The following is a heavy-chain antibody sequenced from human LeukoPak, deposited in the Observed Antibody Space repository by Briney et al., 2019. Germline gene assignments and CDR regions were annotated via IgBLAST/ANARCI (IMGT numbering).Heavy chain of an antibody. CDR1: GGTFSSYA. V-gene: IGHV1-69*05. CDR2: IIPIFGTA. Sequence: SVTVSCKASGGTFSSYAISWVRQAPGQGLEWMGGIIPIFGTANYAQKFQGRVTITTDESTSTAYMELGSLRSEDTAVYYCARSLRYFDWLLYDYWGQGTLVTVSS. D-gene: IGHD3-9*01. J-gene: IGHJ4*02. CDR3: ARSLRYFDWLLYDY.